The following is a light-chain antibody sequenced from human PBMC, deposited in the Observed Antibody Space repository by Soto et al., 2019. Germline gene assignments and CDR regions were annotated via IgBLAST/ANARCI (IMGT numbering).Light chain of an antibody. CDR2: GNS. CDR1: SSNIGAGYD. Sequence: QAVVTQPPSVSGAPGQRVTISCTGSSSNIGAGYDVHWYQQLPGTAPKLLIYGNSNRPSGVPDRFSGSKSGTSASLAITGLQAEYEADYYCQSYDSSLSGVFGGGTQLTVL. CDR3: QSYDSSLSGV. V-gene: IGLV1-40*01. J-gene: IGLJ2*01.